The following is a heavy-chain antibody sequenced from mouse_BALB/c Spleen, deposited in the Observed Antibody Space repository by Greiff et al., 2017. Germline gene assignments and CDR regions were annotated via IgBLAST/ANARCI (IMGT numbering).Heavy chain of an antibody. CDR3: ARYGNWDWYFDV. CDR2: INPGSGGT. CDR1: GYAFTNYL. Sequence: QVQLKQSGAELVRPGTSVKVSCKASGYAFTNYLIEWVKQRPGQGLEWIGVINPGSGGTNYNEKFKGKATLTADKSSSTAYMQLSSLTSDDSAVYFCARYGNWDWYFDVWGAGTTVTVSS. J-gene: IGHJ1*01. V-gene: IGHV1-54*01. D-gene: IGHD4-1*01.